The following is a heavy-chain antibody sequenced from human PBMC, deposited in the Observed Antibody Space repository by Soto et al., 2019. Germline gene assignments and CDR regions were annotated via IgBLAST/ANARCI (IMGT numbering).Heavy chain of an antibody. CDR1: GFIFTTYG. CDR3: VKDHCGGDCYSDPYFDY. D-gene: IGHD2-21*02. CDR2: IWYDGSNQ. J-gene: IGHJ4*02. Sequence: QVQLVESVGGVVQPGRSLRLSCAASGFIFTTYGLHWVRQAPGKGLEWVAVIWYDGSNQYYADSVKGRFTISRDNSKNILYLEMNSVRVEDTAVYYCVKDHCGGDCYSDPYFDYWGQGTLVTVSS. V-gene: IGHV3-33*06.